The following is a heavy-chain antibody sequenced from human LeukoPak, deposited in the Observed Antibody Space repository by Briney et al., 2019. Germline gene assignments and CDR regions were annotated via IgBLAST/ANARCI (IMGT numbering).Heavy chain of an antibody. D-gene: IGHD5-18*01. V-gene: IGHV3-53*01. CDR2: IYSGGST. Sequence: PGGSLRLSCAASGFTVSSNYMSWVRQAPGKGLQWVSIIYSGGSTYYADSVKGRFTISRDTSKNTLYLQMNSLRVEDTALYYCAGEGPQYSYGHWGQGTLVTVSS. CDR3: AGEGPQYSYGH. J-gene: IGHJ4*02. CDR1: GFTVSSNY.